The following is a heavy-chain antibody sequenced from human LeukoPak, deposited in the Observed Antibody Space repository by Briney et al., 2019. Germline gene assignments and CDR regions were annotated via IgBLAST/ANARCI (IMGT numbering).Heavy chain of an antibody. Sequence: GGSLGLSCAAAGFTFSHYAMTWVRQAPGKGLEWVSSINTGGSTYYAASVKGRFTISRDDSKNTLYLQMDSLRAEDTAVYYCAKAFSAWACEYRGQGTLVTVSS. CDR1: GFTFSHYA. J-gene: IGHJ4*02. V-gene: IGHV3-23*01. CDR2: INTGGST. CDR3: AKAFSAWACEY. D-gene: IGHD6-19*01.